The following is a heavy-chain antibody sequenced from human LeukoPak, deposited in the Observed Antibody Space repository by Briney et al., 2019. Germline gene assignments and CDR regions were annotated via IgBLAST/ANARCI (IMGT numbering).Heavy chain of an antibody. CDR2: ISSSSSYI. D-gene: IGHD1-1*01. CDR1: GSTFSSYS. J-gene: IGHJ2*01. CDR3: ARDLPDEVPSFDL. Sequence: GGSLRLSCAASGSTFSSYSMNWVRQAPGKGLEWVSSISSSSSYIYYADSVKGRFTISRDNAKNSLYLQMNSLRAEDTAVYYCARDLPDEVPSFDLWGRGTLVTVSS. V-gene: IGHV3-21*01.